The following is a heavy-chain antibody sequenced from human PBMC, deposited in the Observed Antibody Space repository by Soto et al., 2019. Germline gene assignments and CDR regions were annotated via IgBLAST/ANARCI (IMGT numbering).Heavy chain of an antibody. CDR2: IYHSVST. Sequence: SETLSLTCTVSGGSISSYYWSWIRQPPGKGLEWIGYIYHSVSTTYNPSLKSRVTISVDTSKNQFSLKLSSVTAADTAVYYCGRDSDWRYSTSYYEETYDHDGIDVWGQGTQVTVSS. J-gene: IGHJ6*02. CDR1: GGSISSYY. CDR3: GRDSDWRYSTSYYEETYDHDGIDV. D-gene: IGHD6-13*01. V-gene: IGHV4-59*01.